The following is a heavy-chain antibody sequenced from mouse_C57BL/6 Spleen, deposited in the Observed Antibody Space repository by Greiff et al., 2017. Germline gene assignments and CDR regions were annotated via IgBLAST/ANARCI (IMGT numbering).Heavy chain of an antibody. J-gene: IGHJ2*01. V-gene: IGHV1-22*01. Sequence: EVMLVESGPELVKPGASVKMSCKASGYTFTDYNMHWVKQSHGKSLEWIGYINPNNGGTSYNQKFKGKATLTVNKSSSTAYMELRSLTSEDSAVYYCARGIYGNYPDYWGQGTTLTVSS. CDR1: GYTFTDYN. CDR2: INPNNGGT. D-gene: IGHD2-1*01. CDR3: ARGIYGNYPDY.